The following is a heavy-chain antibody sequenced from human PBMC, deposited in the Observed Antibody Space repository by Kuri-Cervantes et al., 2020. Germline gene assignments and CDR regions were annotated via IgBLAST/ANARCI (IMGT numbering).Heavy chain of an antibody. Sequence: GESLKISCAASGFTFSSYGMHWVRQAPGKGLEWVAVISYDGSNKYYADSVKGRFTISRDNAKNSLYLQMNSLRAEDTAVYYCARAIGMGTYYYYGMDVWGQGTTVTVSS. D-gene: IGHD3-16*02. V-gene: IGHV3-30*03. CDR1: GFTFSSYG. CDR2: ISYDGSNK. CDR3: ARAIGMGTYYYYGMDV. J-gene: IGHJ6*02.